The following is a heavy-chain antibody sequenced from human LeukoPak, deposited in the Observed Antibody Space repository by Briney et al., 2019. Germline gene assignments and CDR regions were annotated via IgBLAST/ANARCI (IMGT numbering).Heavy chain of an antibody. CDR3: AKESSATAWADY. CDR1: GFTFSSYA. Sequence: GGSLRLSCTASGFTFSSYAMSWVRQAPGKGLEWVSAIRGRGDRTYYADSAKGRFTISRDNSKNTLYLQMNFLRPEDTAIYYCAKESSATAWADYWGQGTLVTVSS. D-gene: IGHD2-15*01. CDR2: IRGRGDRT. V-gene: IGHV3-23*01. J-gene: IGHJ4*02.